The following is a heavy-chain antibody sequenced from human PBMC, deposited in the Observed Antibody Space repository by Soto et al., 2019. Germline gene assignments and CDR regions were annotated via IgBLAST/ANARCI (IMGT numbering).Heavy chain of an antibody. CDR1: GYTFTSYG. J-gene: IGHJ6*03. CDR3: ASFRSRGYCSGGSCSDYYYYYMDV. V-gene: IGHV1-18*01. CDR2: ISAYNGNT. D-gene: IGHD2-15*01. Sequence: GASVKVSCKASGYTFTSYGISWVRQAPGQGLEWMGWISAYNGNTNYAQKLQGRVTMTTDTSTSTAYMELRSLRSDDTAVYYCASFRSRGYCSGGSCSDYYYYYMDVWGKGTTVTVSS.